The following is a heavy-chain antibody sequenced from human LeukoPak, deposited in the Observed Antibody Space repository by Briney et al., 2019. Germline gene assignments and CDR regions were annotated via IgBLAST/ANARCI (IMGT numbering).Heavy chain of an antibody. D-gene: IGHD3-22*01. CDR3: ARGFGLNYYDSSGYYSMDY. J-gene: IGHJ4*02. CDR1: GGSFSSYY. V-gene: IGHV4-34*01. CDR2: INHSGST. Sequence: SETLSLTCAVYGGSFSSYYWSWIRQPPGKGLEWIGEINHSGSTNYNPSLKSRVTISVDTSKNQFSLKLSSVTAADTAVYYCARGFGLNYYDSSGYYSMDYWGQGTPVTVSS.